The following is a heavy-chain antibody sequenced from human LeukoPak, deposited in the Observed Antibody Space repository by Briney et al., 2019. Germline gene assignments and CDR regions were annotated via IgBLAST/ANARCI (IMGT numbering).Heavy chain of an antibody. CDR2: IYNSGST. Sequence: PETLSLTCTVSGGSISSYYWSWIRQPAGKGLEWIGRIYNSGSTNYNPSLKSRVTISLDTSKNQFSLKLSSVTAADTAVYYCANSIDFDYGDYYFDYWGQGALVTISS. D-gene: IGHD4-17*01. CDR1: GGSISSYY. V-gene: IGHV4-4*07. J-gene: IGHJ4*02. CDR3: ANSIDFDYGDYYFDY.